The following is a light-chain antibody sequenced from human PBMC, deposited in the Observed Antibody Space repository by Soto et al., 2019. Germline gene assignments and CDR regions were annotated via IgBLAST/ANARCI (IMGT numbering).Light chain of an antibody. CDR2: EGT. V-gene: IGLV2-23*01. CDR1: SSDIGYYNL. CDR3: CSSAPESTYV. J-gene: IGLJ1*01. Sequence: QSALTQPASVSGSPGQSITISFTGTSSDIGYYNLVSWYQHHPGKAPKFLIYEGTKRPSGVSSRFSGSKSGNTASLTISGLQAEDEADYFCCSSAPESTYVFGTGTKVTVL.